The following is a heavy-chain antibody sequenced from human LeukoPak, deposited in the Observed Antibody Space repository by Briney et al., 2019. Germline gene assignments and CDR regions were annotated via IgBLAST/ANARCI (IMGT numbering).Heavy chain of an antibody. CDR1: GGSISSGGYY. V-gene: IGHV4-30-2*01. Sequence: SETLSLTCTVSGGSISSGGYYWNWIRQPPGKGLEWIGYIYHTENTYYNPSLESRVTISVDRSKNQFSLKLSSVTAADTAVYYCARGSSYYDSSGFYFDYWGQGTLVTVSS. CDR3: ARGSSYYDSSGFYFDY. D-gene: IGHD3-22*01. J-gene: IGHJ4*02. CDR2: IYHTENT.